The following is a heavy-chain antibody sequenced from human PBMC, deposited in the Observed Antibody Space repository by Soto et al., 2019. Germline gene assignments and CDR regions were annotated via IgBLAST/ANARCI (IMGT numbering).Heavy chain of an antibody. CDR1: GFTVSSNY. CDR3: APSTVSRYWYFYL. Sequence: EVQLVESGGGLIQPGGSLRLSCAASGFTVSSNYMSWVRQAPGKGLEWVSVLYSGGSTYYADSVKGRFTISRDNSKNTLYLQITSLSAADTAVYYCAPSTVSRYWYFYLWGRGTLVTVSS. D-gene: IGHD4-4*01. J-gene: IGHJ2*01. V-gene: IGHV3-53*01. CDR2: LYSGGST.